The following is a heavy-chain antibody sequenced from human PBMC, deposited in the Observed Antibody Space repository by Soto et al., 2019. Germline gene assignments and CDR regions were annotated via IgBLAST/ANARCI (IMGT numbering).Heavy chain of an antibody. J-gene: IGHJ4*02. Sequence: TLSLTCTVSGGSISSGDYYWSWIRQPPGKGLEWIGYIYYSGSTYYNPSLKSRVTISVDTSKNQFSLKLSSVTAADTAVYYCARDFPFSSYYYDSSGSKYYFDYWGQGTLVTVSS. D-gene: IGHD3-22*01. V-gene: IGHV4-30-4*01. CDR2: IYYSGST. CDR3: ARDFPFSSYYYDSSGSKYYFDY. CDR1: GGSISSGDYY.